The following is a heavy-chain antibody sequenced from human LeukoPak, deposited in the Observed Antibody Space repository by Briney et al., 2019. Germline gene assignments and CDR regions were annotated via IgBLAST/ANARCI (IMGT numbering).Heavy chain of an antibody. CDR2: INHSGGT. V-gene: IGHV4-34*01. CDR3: ARGLRYFDWWYYFDY. Sequence: SETLSLTCAVYGGSFSGYYWSWIRQPPGKGLEWIGEINHSGGTNYNPSLKSRVTISVDTSKNQFSLKLSSVTGADTAVYYCARGLRYFDWWYYFDYWGQGTLVTVSS. J-gene: IGHJ4*02. CDR1: GGSFSGYY. D-gene: IGHD3-9*01.